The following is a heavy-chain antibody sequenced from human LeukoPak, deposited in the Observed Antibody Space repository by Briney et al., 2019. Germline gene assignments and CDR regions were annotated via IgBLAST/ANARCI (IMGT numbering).Heavy chain of an antibody. J-gene: IGHJ6*03. CDR2: IYHSVAT. Sequence: SETLSLTCTVSGYSISSGYYWGWIRQPPGKGREWIGIIYHSVATYYSPSLRSRVTISVDTSKNHLSLRLSSVTAADTAVYYCERGAGSYDSSGFYPYYYYYYYMDVWGKGTTVTVSS. CDR3: ERGAGSYDSSGFYPYYYYYYYMDV. CDR1: GYSISSGYY. D-gene: IGHD3-22*01. V-gene: IGHV4-38-2*02.